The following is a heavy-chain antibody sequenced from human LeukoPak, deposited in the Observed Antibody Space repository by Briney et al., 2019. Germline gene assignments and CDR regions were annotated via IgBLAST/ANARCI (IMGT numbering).Heavy chain of an antibody. Sequence: SETLSLTCTVSGGSISSSNWWSWVRQPPGKGLEWIGEIYHSGSTNYNPSLKSRVTISVDKSKNQFSLKLISVTAADTAVYYCARGGYSSSSGFDYWGQGTLVTVSS. CDR3: ARGGYSSSSGFDY. V-gene: IGHV4-4*02. CDR1: GGSISSSNW. CDR2: IYHSGST. J-gene: IGHJ4*02. D-gene: IGHD6-6*01.